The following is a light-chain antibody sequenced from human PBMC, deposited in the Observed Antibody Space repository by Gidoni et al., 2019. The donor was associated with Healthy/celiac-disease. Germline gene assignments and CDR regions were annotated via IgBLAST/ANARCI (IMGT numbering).Light chain of an antibody. Sequence: ELVLTQSPATLSLSPGERATLPCRASQSVSSYLAWYQQKPGQAPRLLIYDASNRATGIPARFSGSGSGTDFTLTISSLEPEDFAVYYCQQRSNWLTFGGXTKVEIK. CDR3: QQRSNWLT. CDR1: QSVSSY. J-gene: IGKJ4*01. V-gene: IGKV3-11*01. CDR2: DAS.